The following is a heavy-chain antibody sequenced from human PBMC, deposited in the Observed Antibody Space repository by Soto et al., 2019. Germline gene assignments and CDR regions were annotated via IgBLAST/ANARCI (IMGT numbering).Heavy chain of an antibody. CDR2: INHSGNT. J-gene: IGHJ4*02. Sequence: QVQLQQWGAGLLRPSETLSLTCAVYGESFSDYYWSWIRQPPGKGLEWIGEINHSGNTKYGPSLKSRVTFSVDTSKNQFSLKLTSVTAADTAVYYCARGVREGAVYCSIDGCYWRVYKFDYWGQGTLVTVSS. CDR3: ARGVREGAVYCSIDGCYWRVYKFDY. D-gene: IGHD2-2*01. V-gene: IGHV4-34*02. CDR1: GESFSDYY.